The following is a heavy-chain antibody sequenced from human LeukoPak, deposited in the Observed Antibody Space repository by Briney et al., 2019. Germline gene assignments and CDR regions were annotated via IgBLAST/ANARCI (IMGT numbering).Heavy chain of an antibody. CDR3: ARDLDIVVVVAATRYYYYGMDV. V-gene: IGHV1-2*02. CDR1: GYTFTGYY. J-gene: IGHJ6*02. Sequence: ASVKVSCKASGYTFTGYYMHWVRQAPRQGLEWMGWINPNSGGTNYAQKFQGRVTMTRDTSISTAYMELSRLRSDDTAVYYCARDLDIVVVVAATRYYYYGMDVWGQGTTVTVSS. D-gene: IGHD2-15*01. CDR2: INPNSGGT.